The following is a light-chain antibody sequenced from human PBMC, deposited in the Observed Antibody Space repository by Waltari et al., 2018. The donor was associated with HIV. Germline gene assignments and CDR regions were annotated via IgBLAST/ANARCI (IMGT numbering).Light chain of an antibody. CDR2: DVS. CDR3: SAQTGSTTLV. V-gene: IGLV2-14*03. Sequence: QSALTQPASVSVSPGQSITISCTGINSDVGYYDYVSWYQHHPGKAPKLMIYDVSKRPSGISNRFSGSKSGNTASLTLSGLQAEDEADYYCSAQTGSTTLVFGGGTTLTVL. J-gene: IGLJ3*02. CDR1: NSDVGYYDY.